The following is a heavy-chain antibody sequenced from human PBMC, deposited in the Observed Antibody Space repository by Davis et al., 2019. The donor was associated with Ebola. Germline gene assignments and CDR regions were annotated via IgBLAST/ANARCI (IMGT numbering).Heavy chain of an antibody. D-gene: IGHD4-11*01. CDR1: GFTFSSYS. V-gene: IGHV3-21*01. J-gene: IGHJ6*02. Sequence: GESLKISCAASGFTFSSYSMNWVRQAPGKGLEWVSSISSSSSYIYYADSVKGRFTISRDNAKNSLYLQMNSLRAEDTAVYYCARDPAYSNYYYYGMDVWGQGTTVTVSS. CDR3: ARDPAYSNYYYYGMDV. CDR2: ISSSSSYI.